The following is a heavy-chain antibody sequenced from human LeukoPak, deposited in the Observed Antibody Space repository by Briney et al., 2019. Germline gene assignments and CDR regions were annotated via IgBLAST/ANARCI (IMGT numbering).Heavy chain of an antibody. V-gene: IGHV4-4*07. CDR3: ARSSDSSGYYGGGIIDY. Sequence: SETLSLTCTVSGGSISIYYWNWIRQPAGKGLEWIGPIYTNENTFFNPSLKSRVTMSVDTSKNQFSLQLTSVTAADAAVYYCARSSDSSGYYGGGIIDYWGQGTLVTVSS. J-gene: IGHJ4*02. CDR2: IYTNENT. CDR1: GGSISIYY. D-gene: IGHD6-19*01.